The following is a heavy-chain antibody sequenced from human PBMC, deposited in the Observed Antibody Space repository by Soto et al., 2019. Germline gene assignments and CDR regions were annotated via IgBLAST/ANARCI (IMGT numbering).Heavy chain of an antibody. CDR3: AREMVVVTASTGYYFDY. CDR2: ISSSSSYT. V-gene: IGHV3-11*06. J-gene: IGHJ4*02. Sequence: GGSLRLSCAASGFTFSDYYMSWIRQAPGKGLEWVSYISSSSSYTNYADSVKGRFTISRDNAKNSLYLQMNSLRAEDTAVYYCAREMVVVTASTGYYFDYWGQGTLVTVSS. D-gene: IGHD2-21*02. CDR1: GFTFSDYY.